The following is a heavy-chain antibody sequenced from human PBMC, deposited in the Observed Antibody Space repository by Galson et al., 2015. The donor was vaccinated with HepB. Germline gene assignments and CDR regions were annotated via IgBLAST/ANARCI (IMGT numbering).Heavy chain of an antibody. D-gene: IGHD6-19*01. CDR3: ARAGAVAGTTTIYY. Sequence: SLRLSCADSGFTFSSYSMNWVRQAPGKGLEWVSSIDSSSNYIKYADSVKGRFTISRDNAKKSLYLRMNSLRVEDTAVYYCARAGAVAGTTTIYYWGQGTLVTVSS. V-gene: IGHV3-21*01. J-gene: IGHJ4*02. CDR2: IDSSSNYI. CDR1: GFTFSSYS.